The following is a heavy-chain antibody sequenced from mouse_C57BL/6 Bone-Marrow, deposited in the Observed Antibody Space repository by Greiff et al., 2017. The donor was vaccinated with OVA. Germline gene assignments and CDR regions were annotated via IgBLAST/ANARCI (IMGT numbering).Heavy chain of an antibody. CDR2: IYPRDGST. V-gene: IGHV1-85*01. J-gene: IGHJ2*01. CDR3: AICEIFDY. Sequence: QVHLKQPGPELVKPGASVKLSCKASGYTFTSYYINWVKQRPGQGLEWIGWIYPRDGSTKYNEKFKGKATLTVDTYSSTAYMELHSLTSESAAVYVCAICEIFDYWGQGTTLTVSS. CDR1: GYTFTSYY.